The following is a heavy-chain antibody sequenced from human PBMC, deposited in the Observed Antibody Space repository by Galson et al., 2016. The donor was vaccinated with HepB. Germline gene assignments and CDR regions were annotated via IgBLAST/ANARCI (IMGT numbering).Heavy chain of an antibody. D-gene: IGHD6-6*01. CDR3: ARVEYSRSSSSYVGMDV. CDR2: IDWDDDK. V-gene: IGHV2-70*01. CDR1: GFSLSASGMC. Sequence: PALVKPTQTLTLTCTFSGFSLSASGMCVSWIRQPPGKALEWLALIDWDDDKFSSTSLKTRLTISKDTSKNQVVLTMTNMDPVDTATYYWARVEYSRSSSSYVGMDVWGQGTTVTVSS. J-gene: IGHJ6*02.